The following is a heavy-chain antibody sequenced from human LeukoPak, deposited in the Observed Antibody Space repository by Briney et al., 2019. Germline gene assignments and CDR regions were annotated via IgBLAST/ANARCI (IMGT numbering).Heavy chain of an antibody. CDR1: GFTFSSYG. D-gene: IGHD6-13*01. CDR2: IWYDGSNK. J-gene: IGHJ4*02. Sequence: GGSLRLSCAASGFTFSSYGMHWVRQAPGKGLEWVAVIWYDGSNKYYADSVKGRFTISRDNSKNTLYLQMNSLRAEDTAAYYCARDGEQLTIDYWGQGTLVTVSS. CDR3: ARDGEQLTIDY. V-gene: IGHV3-33*01.